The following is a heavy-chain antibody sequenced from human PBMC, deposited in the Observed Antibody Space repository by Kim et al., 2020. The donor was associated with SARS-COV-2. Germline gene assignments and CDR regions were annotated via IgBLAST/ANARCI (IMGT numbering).Heavy chain of an antibody. V-gene: IGHV4-39*01. J-gene: IGHJ4*02. D-gene: IGHD1-20*01. Sequence: YYNPSLKSRVPLSVDTSKNQFSLKLSSVTAADPAVYYCAKDRYNWNDNGYWGQGTLVTVSS. CDR3: AKDRYNWNDNGY.